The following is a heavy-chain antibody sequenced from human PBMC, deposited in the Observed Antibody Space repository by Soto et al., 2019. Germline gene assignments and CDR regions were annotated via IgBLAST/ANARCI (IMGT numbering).Heavy chain of an antibody. CDR3: ARGNWNYVGVDY. D-gene: IGHD1-7*01. V-gene: IGHV4-61*01. CDR1: GGSVSSGSYY. Sequence: QVQLQESGPGLVKPSETLSLTCTVSGGSVSSGSYYWSWIRQPPGKGLEWIGYIYYSGSTNYNPSHKGRVTIPVDTSKNQFSLKLSSVTAADTAVYYCARGNWNYVGVDYWGQGTLVTVSS. J-gene: IGHJ4*02. CDR2: IYYSGST.